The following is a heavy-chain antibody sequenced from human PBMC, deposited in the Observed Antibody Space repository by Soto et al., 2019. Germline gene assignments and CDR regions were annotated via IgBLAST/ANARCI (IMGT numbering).Heavy chain of an antibody. Sequence: GGSLRLSCAASGFTFTSYSMNWVRQAPEKGLEWISYSWGSSSTIYYADSVKGRFTISRDNAKSSVHLQMNSLRAEDTDVYYCMRDHDYVFDVWGKGTMVTVTS. J-gene: IGHJ3*01. CDR2: SWGSSSTI. CDR3: MRDHDYVFDV. D-gene: IGHD2-21*02. V-gene: IGHV3-48*01. CDR1: GFTFTSYS.